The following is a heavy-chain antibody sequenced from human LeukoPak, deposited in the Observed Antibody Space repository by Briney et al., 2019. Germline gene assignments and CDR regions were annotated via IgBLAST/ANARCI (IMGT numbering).Heavy chain of an antibody. V-gene: IGHV3-48*04. J-gene: IGHJ4*02. CDR2: ISSSSSTI. D-gene: IGHD3-10*01. CDR1: GFTFSSYS. Sequence: GGSLRLSCAASGFTFSSYSMNWVRQAPGKGLEWVSYISSSSSTIYYADSVKGRFTISRDNAKNSLYLQMNSLRAEDTAVYYCARDGGTITMVRGVMDYWGQGTLVTVSA. CDR3: ARDGGTITMVRGVMDY.